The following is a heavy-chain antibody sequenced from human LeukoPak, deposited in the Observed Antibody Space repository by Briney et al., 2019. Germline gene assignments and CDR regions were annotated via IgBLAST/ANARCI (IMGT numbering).Heavy chain of an antibody. D-gene: IGHD6-13*01. CDR2: ISTSGST. Sequence: SETLSLTCTVSGGSISFGTYYWSWIRQPAGKGLEWIGRISTSGSTIYNPSLESRVTMSVDTSKGQFSLRLSSVTAADTAVYFCAREDGSSWYYFDSWGQGTLVTVSS. V-gene: IGHV4-61*02. CDR1: GGSISFGTYY. CDR3: AREDGSSWYYFDS. J-gene: IGHJ4*02.